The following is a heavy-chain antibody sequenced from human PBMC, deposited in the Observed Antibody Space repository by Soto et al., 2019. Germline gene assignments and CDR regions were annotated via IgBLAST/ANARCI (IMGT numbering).Heavy chain of an antibody. CDR3: AKVGTYLEAGPKGFDP. V-gene: IGHV3-23*01. Sequence: GGSLRLSCAASGFTFSSYAMSWVRQAPGKGLEWVSAISGSGGSTYYADSVKGRFTISRDNSKNTLYLQMNSLRAEDTAVYYCAKVGTYLEAGPKGFDPWGQRTLVTVSS. D-gene: IGHD6-19*01. CDR2: ISGSGGST. J-gene: IGHJ5*02. CDR1: GFTFSSYA.